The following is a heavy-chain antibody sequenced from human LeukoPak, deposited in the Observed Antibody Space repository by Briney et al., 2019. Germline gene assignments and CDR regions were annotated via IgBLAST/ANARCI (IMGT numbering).Heavy chain of an antibody. CDR1: GFNFNQYG. D-gene: IGHD3-3*01. CDR3: ARDWDYNFWSNYDH. V-gene: IGHV3-30*02. Sequence: GGSLRLSCVTSGFNFNQYGMHWVRQPPGKGLEWVSYIRYDGSDKHYADSVKGRFTISRDDSKNTLYLQMSSLRAEDTAVYYCARDWDYNFWSNYDHWGQGNLVTVSS. J-gene: IGHJ4*02. CDR2: IRYDGSDK.